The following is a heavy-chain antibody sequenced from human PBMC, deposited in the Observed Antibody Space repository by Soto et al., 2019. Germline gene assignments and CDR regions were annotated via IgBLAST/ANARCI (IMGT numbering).Heavy chain of an antibody. Sequence: GGSLRLSCAASGFTFSDYYMSWIRQAPGKGLEWVSHMSGSSRYTNYADSVKGRFTISRDNSKTAVYLEMNNLRLDDTATYYCVSPHSESSNAFDLWGQGTLVTVSS. CDR1: GFTFSDYY. CDR3: VSPHSESSNAFDL. CDR2: MSGSSRYT. V-gene: IGHV3-11*06. J-gene: IGHJ5*02. D-gene: IGHD3-10*01.